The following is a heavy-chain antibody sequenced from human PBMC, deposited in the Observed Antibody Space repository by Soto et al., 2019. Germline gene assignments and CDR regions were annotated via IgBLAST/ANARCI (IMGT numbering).Heavy chain of an antibody. Sequence: QVQLVQSGAEVKKPGSSVKVSCKASGGTFSSYAISWVRQAPGQGREWMGGIIPIFGTANYAQKFQGRVTISADESTSTAYMELSSLRSEDTDVYYCARDRIPTVTRVRYYHNYGMDVWGQGSTVTVSS. CDR1: GGTFSSYA. D-gene: IGHD4-17*01. J-gene: IGHJ6*02. CDR3: ARDRIPTVTRVRYYHNYGMDV. CDR2: IIPIFGTA. V-gene: IGHV1-69*12.